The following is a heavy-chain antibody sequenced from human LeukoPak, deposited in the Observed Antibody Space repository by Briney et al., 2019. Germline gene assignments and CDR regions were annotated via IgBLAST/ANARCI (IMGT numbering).Heavy chain of an antibody. V-gene: IGHV3-48*01. J-gene: IGHJ4*02. CDR1: GFTFSSCA. CDR2: ISSSSSTI. Sequence: GGSLRLSCAASGFTFSSCAMSWVRQAPGKGLEWVSYISSSSSTIYYADSVKGRFTISRDNAKNSLYLQMNSLRAEDTAVYYCARDRANYFDYWGQGTLVTVSS. CDR3: ARDRANYFDY. D-gene: IGHD3-10*01.